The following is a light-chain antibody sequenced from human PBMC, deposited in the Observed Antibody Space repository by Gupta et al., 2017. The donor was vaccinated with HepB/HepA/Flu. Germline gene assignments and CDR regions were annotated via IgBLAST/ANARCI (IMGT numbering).Light chain of an antibody. CDR2: VNS. CDR3: QSYDSSLSGSVV. J-gene: IGLJ2*01. CDR1: SSNIGAGYD. V-gene: IGLV1-40*01. Sequence: QSVLTQPPSVSGAPGQRVTISCTGSSSNIGAGYDVHWYQQLPVTAPKLLIYVNSNRPSGVPDRFSGSKSGTSASLAITGLLAEDEADYYCQSYDSSLSGSVVFGGGTKLTVL.